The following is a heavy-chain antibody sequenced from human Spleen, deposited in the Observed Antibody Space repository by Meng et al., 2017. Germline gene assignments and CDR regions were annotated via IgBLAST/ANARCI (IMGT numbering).Heavy chain of an antibody. Sequence: SQTLSLTCVVSGGSFSDYYWSWIRQPPGKGLEWIGEINHSGSTNYNPSLESRATISVDTSQNNLSLKLSSVTAADTAVYYCARAVAGNFDYWGQGTLVTVSS. V-gene: IGHV4-34*01. D-gene: IGHD6-19*01. CDR2: INHSGST. CDR3: ARAVAGNFDY. J-gene: IGHJ4*02. CDR1: GGSFSDYY.